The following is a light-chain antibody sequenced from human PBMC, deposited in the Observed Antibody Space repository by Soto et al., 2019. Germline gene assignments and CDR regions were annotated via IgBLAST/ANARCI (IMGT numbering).Light chain of an antibody. V-gene: IGLV3-1*01. CDR2: QDS. J-gene: IGLJ2*01. CDR3: QAWDSSLVV. CDR1: KLGDKY. Sequence: SYDLTQPPSVSVSPGQTASITCSGDKLGDKYACWYQQKPGQSPVLVIYQDSKRPSGIPERFSGSNSGNTATLTISGTQAIDEADYYCQAWDSSLVVFGGGTKLTVL.